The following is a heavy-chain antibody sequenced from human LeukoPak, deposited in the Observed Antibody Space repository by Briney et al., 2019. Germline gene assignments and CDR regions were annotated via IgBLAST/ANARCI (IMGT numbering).Heavy chain of an antibody. J-gene: IGHJ4*02. CDR1: GFTVSTKF. V-gene: IGHV3-66*01. D-gene: IGHD3-22*01. CDR3: ARFYDTSGYHDC. CDR2: IYDGGIT. Sequence: GGSLRLSCAASGFTVSTKFMSWVRQAPGKGLEWVSVIYDGGITYYADSVKGRFTISGDNSKNMLFLQMNSLRAEDTAVYYCARFYDTSGYHDCWGQGTLVTVSS.